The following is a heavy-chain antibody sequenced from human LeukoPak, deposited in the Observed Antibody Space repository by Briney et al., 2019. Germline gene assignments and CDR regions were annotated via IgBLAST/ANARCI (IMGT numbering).Heavy chain of an antibody. CDR2: IYYSGST. D-gene: IGHD6-13*01. J-gene: IGHJ4*02. CDR3: ARGLYSSTPGY. Sequence: SETLSLTCTVSGGSISSYYWSWIRQPPGKGPEWIGYIYYSGSTNYNPSLKSRVTISVDTSKNQFSLKLSSVTAADTAVYYCARGLYSSTPGYWGQGTLVTVSS. CDR1: GGSISSYY. V-gene: IGHV4-59*01.